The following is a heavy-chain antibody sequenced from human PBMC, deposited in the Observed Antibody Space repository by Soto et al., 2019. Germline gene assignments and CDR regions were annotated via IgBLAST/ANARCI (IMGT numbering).Heavy chain of an antibody. D-gene: IGHD3-22*01. CDR2: IIPIFGTA. V-gene: IGHV1-69*01. CDR1: GGSFNRHT. J-gene: IGHJ4*02. Sequence: QVQLVQSGADVRKPGSSVRVSCKASGGSFNRHTISWVRQATGQGLEWMGGIIPIFGTANHAQKFQGRVTIIADESTSTVYMELSSLRSDDTAIYYCARGWGYDSTDYYYAYWGQGTLVIVSS. CDR3: ARGWGYDSTDYYYAY.